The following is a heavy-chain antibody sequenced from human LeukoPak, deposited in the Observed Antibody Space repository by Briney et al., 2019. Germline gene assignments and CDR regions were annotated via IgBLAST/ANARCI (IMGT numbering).Heavy chain of an antibody. D-gene: IGHD5-24*01. CDR1: GFTFSTYA. V-gene: IGHV3-30*04. J-gene: IGHJ4*02. Sequence: GGSLRLSCAASGFTFSTYAMHWVRQAPGKGLEWVAVIPYDGSNKYYADSVKGRFTISRDNSKNTLSLQMNSLRAEDTAIYYCANGPTKDGFHYYFDFWGQGTLVTVSS. CDR2: IPYDGSNK. CDR3: ANGPTKDGFHYYFDF.